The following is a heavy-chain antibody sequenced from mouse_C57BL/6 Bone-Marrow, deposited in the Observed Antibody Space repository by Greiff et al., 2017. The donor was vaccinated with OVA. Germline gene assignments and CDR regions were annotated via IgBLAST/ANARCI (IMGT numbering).Heavy chain of an antibody. CDR3: ARHSYSYWYFDV. J-gene: IGHJ1*03. CDR1: GFTFSSSG. V-gene: IGHV5-6*01. Sequence: EVKLMESGGDLVKPGGSLKLSCAASGFTFSSSGMSWVRQTPDKRLEWVATISSGGSYTYYPDSVKGRFTISRANAKNTLYLQMSSLKSEDTSMYYCARHSYSYWYFDVWGTGTTVTVSS. CDR2: ISSGGSYT.